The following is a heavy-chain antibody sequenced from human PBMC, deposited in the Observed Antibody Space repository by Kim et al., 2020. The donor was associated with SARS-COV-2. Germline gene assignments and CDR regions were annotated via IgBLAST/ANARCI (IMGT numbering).Heavy chain of an antibody. CDR2: ISSSSSYI. J-gene: IGHJ6*02. CDR3: ARDIVFYYYYGMDV. V-gene: IGHV3-21*01. CDR1: GFTFSSYS. D-gene: IGHD1-26*01. Sequence: GGSLRLSCAASGFTFSSYSMNWVRQAPGKGLEWVSSISSSSSYIYYADSVKGRFTISRDNAKNSLYLQMNSLRAEDTAVYYCARDIVFYYYYGMDVWGQGTTVTVSS.